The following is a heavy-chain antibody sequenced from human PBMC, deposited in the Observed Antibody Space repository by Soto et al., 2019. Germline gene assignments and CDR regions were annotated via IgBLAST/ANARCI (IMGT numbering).Heavy chain of an antibody. CDR1: GFDFSTYS. Sequence: PGGSLRLSCAASGFDFSTYSMYWVRQAPGKGLEWVAAIAYDGSNKHYAESLKGRFIISRDNSKNMLFLQMNSLSGEDTALYSCASDVYSHQYNYFGINIWGQGTAVTVSS. CDR3: ASDVYSHQYNYFGINI. V-gene: IGHV3-30-3*01. D-gene: IGHD4-4*01. CDR2: IAYDGSNK. J-gene: IGHJ6*02.